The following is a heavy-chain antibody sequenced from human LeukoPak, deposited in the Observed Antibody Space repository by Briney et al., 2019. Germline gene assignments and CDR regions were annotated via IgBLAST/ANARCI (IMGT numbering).Heavy chain of an antibody. J-gene: IGHJ6*02. D-gene: IGHD2-15*01. CDR1: GGTFSSYA. CDR2: IIPILGIA. V-gene: IGHV1-69*04. Sequence: GSSVKASFKASGGTFSSYAISWVRQAPGQGLEWMGRIIPILGIANYAQKFQGRVTITADKSTSTAYMELSSLRSEDTAVYYCADGSGRGSWDYGMDVWGQGTTVTVSS. CDR3: ADGSGRGSWDYGMDV.